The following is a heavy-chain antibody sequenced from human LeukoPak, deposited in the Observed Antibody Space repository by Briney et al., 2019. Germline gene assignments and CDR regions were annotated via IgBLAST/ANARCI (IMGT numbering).Heavy chain of an antibody. V-gene: IGHV4-39*01. CDR3: ARPLRGSSSWHGDAFDI. Sequence: NPSETLPLTCTVSGGSISSSTYYWGWIRQPPGKGLEWIGSIYYSGSTYYNASLKSRVTIPADTSKNQFSLKLSSVTAADTAVYYCARPLRGSSSWHGDAFDIWGQGTMVTVSS. J-gene: IGHJ3*02. CDR2: IYYSGST. CDR1: GGSISSSTYY. D-gene: IGHD6-13*01.